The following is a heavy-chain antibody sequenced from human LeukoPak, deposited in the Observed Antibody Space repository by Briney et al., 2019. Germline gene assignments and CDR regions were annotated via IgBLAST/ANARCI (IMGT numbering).Heavy chain of an antibody. D-gene: IGHD3-22*01. J-gene: IGHJ4*02. V-gene: IGHV4-30-2*01. CDR1: GGSISSGSYY. Sequence: SETLSLTCTVSGGSISSGSYYWTWIRQPPGKGLEWIGYISHSGSTFYSPSLKSRVTTSVDKSKNQFSLKLSSVTAADTAVYYCARETLTYYYDSSGYYKDYWGQGTLVTVSS. CDR2: ISHSGST. CDR3: ARETLTYYYDSSGYYKDY.